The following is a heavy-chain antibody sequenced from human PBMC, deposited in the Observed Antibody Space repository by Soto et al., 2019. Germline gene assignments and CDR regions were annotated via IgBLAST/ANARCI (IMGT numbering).Heavy chain of an antibody. CDR1: GGTLSSYT. Sequence: ASVKVSCKASGGTLSSYTISWVRQAPGEGLEWMGRIIPILGIANYAQKFQGRVTITADKSTSTAYMELSSLRSEDTAVYYCARAGGIAAAGKSYYYYGMDVWGQGTTVTVSS. CDR3: ARAGGIAAAGKSYYYYGMDV. V-gene: IGHV1-69*02. D-gene: IGHD6-13*01. CDR2: IIPILGIA. J-gene: IGHJ6*01.